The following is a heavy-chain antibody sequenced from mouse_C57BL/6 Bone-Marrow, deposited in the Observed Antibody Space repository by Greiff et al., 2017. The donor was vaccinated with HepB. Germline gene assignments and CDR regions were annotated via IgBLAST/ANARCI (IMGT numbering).Heavy chain of an antibody. J-gene: IGHJ4*01. V-gene: IGHV8-8*01. Sequence: QVTLKVCGPGILQPSQTLSLTCSFSGFSLSTFGMGVGWIRQPSGKGLEWLAHIWWDDDKYYNPALKSRLTISKDTSKNQVFLKIANVDTADTATYYCARIGDYYYGYYYAMDYWGQGTSVTVSS. CDR3: ARIGDYYYGYYYAMDY. CDR1: GFSLSTFGMG. D-gene: IGHD1-1*01. CDR2: IWWDDDK.